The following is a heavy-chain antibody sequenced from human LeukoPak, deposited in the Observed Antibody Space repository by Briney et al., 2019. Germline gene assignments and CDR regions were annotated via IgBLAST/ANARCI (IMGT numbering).Heavy chain of an antibody. J-gene: IGHJ4*02. Sequence: PDASLSLSCLGSGFPLISYWLQRVRPVPGKGLVWVSRINSDGSGTTYADSVKGRFTISRDNAKNTLHLQMNSLRAEDTAVYYCARDVQAWPGYWGQGTLVTVSS. CDR1: GFPLISYW. CDR3: ARDVQAWPGY. V-gene: IGHV3-74*01. CDR2: INSDGSGT.